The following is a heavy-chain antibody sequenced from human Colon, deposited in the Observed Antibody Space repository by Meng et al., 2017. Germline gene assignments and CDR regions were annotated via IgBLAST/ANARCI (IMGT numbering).Heavy chain of an antibody. CDR2: IYHSGST. D-gene: IGHD3-10*01. J-gene: IGHJ4*02. CDR3: VRESTSIYGSPPHY. V-gene: IGHV4-38-2*02. Sequence: SETLSLTCTVSGYSISSGYYWGWIRQPPGKGLEWIGSIYHSGSTSYNPSLKSRVTMSVDTSKNQFSLKLSSVTAADTAVYYCVRESTSIYGSPPHYWGQGTLVTVSS. CDR1: GYSISSGYY.